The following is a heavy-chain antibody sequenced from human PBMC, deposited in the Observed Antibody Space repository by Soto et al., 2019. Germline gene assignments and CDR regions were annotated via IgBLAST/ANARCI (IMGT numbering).Heavy chain of an antibody. D-gene: IGHD2-21*02. CDR2: ISVDNGNT. CDR3: ARDRGDENYCFYGMDV. Sequence: QVQLVQSGAEVKKPGASVKVSCKTSGYTFTSYGISWVRQAPGQGLEWMGWISVDNGNTDYAEKLQGSVTMTTDTSTNTGYMELRSLTSDDTAGYYCARDRGDENYCFYGMDVWGQGTTVTVSS. V-gene: IGHV1-18*01. CDR1: GYTFTSYG. J-gene: IGHJ6*02.